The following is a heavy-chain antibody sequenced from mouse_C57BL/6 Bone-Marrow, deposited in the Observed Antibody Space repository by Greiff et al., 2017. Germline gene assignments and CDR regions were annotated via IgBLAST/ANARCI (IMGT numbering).Heavy chain of an antibody. CDR2: INPSSGYT. J-gene: IGHJ2*01. CDR1: GYTFTSYW. Sequence: QVQLKESGAELAKPGASVKLSCKASGYTFTSYWMHWVKQRPGQGLEWIGYINPSSGYTKYNQKFKDKATLTADKSSSTAYMQLSSLTYEDSAVYYCASLSLLRLYFDFWGRGTTLTVSS. CDR3: ASLSLLRLYFDF. D-gene: IGHD1-1*01. V-gene: IGHV1-7*01.